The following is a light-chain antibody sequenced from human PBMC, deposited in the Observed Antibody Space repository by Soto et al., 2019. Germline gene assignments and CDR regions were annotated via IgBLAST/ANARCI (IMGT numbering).Light chain of an antibody. CDR1: QSVSSSY. J-gene: IGKJ2*01. CDR2: GAS. Sequence: IVLTQSPGTLSLSPGERATLSCRASQSVSSSYLAWYQQKHGQAPRLLIYGASSRATGIPDRFSGSGSGTDFILTITSLEPEDFAVYYCQQYGSSPNTFGQGTKLEIK. V-gene: IGKV3-20*01. CDR3: QQYGSSPNT.